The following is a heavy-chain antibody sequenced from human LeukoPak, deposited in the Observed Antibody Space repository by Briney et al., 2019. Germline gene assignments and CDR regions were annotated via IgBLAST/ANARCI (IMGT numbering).Heavy chain of an antibody. Sequence: GGSLTLSCAASGFTFSSYVMSWVRHSPGEGLECVSDISGSGIPTYYADCVKGRFTISRDNSKSTLYLQMHSLRAEDTAVYYCAKMPPRSRIAVADTANYYYGMDVWGQGTTVSVSS. CDR2: ISGSGIPT. CDR3: AKMPPRSRIAVADTANYYYGMDV. V-gene: IGHV3-23*01. D-gene: IGHD6-19*01. CDR1: GFTFSSYV. J-gene: IGHJ6*01.